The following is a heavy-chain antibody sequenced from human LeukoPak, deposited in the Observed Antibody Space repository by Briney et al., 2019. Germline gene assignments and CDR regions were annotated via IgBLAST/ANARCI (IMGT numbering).Heavy chain of an antibody. CDR2: INMDGSSA. V-gene: IGHV3-74*01. J-gene: IGHJ3*02. CDR1: GFTFSSYW. Sequence: AGGSLRLSCAASGFTFSSYWMHWVRQAPGKGLVWVSRINMDGSSASYADSVKGRFTVSRDNAKNTLYLQMNSLRAEDTAVYYCARDRNVVVAATILRVHDAFDIWGQGTMVTVSS. CDR3: ARDRNVVVAATILRVHDAFDI. D-gene: IGHD2-2*01.